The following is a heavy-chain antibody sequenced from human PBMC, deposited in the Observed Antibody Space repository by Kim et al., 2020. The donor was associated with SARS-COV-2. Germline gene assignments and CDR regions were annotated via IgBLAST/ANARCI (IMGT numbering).Heavy chain of an antibody. J-gene: IGHJ6*02. CDR2: INHSGST. Sequence: SETLSLTCTVYGGSFSGYYWSWIRQPPGKGLEWIGEINHSGSTNYNPSLKSRVTISVDTSKNQFSLKLSSVTAADTAVYYCARGLDYCGMAVWDQGTTVTVSS. CDR1: GGSFSGYY. V-gene: IGHV4-34*01. CDR3: ARGLDYCGMAV.